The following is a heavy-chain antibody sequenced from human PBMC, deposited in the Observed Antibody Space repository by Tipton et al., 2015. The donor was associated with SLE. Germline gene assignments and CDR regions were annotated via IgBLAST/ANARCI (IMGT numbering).Heavy chain of an antibody. J-gene: IGHJ4*02. CDR3: ARDGFIVVVPAFDY. Sequence: SLRLSCEASGLTFNIYALHWVRQAPGKGLEWVAVISFDGSNKYYADSVKGRFTISRDNSKNTLFLQMNSLRAEDTAVYYCARDGFIVVVPAFDYWGQGTLVTVSS. D-gene: IGHD2-2*01. CDR1: GLTFNIYA. CDR2: ISFDGSNK. V-gene: IGHV3-30*04.